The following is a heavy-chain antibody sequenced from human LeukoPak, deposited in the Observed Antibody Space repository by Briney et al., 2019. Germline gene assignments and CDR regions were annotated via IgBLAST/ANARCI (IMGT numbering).Heavy chain of an antibody. CDR1: GYSFTNYW. V-gene: IGHV5-51*01. CDR3: ATHLSITDNH. Sequence: GESLKISCKGSGYSFTNYWIGWVRQMPGKGLEWMGIIYPGDSDTRYSPSFQGQVTISADNSISTAYPQWGRVKASDTAMYYCATHLSITDNHWGQGTLVTVSS. J-gene: IGHJ5*02. D-gene: IGHD3-10*01. CDR2: IYPGDSDT.